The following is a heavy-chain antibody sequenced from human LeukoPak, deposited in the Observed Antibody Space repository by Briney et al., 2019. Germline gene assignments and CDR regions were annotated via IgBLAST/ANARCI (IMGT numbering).Heavy chain of an antibody. D-gene: IGHD2-2*01. J-gene: IGHJ4*02. Sequence: ASVKVSCKASGYTFTSYYMHWVRQAPGQGLEWMGIINPSGGSTSYAQKFQGRVTMTRDMSTSTVYMELSSLRSEDTAVYYCARALALGYCSSTSCYSFDYWGQGTLVTVSS. CDR3: ARALALGYCSSTSCYSFDY. CDR1: GYTFTSYY. V-gene: IGHV1-46*01. CDR2: INPSGGST.